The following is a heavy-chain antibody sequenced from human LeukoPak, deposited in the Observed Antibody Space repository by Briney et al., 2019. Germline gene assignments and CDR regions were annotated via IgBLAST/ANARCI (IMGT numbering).Heavy chain of an antibody. CDR3: ARVVVPDGEYVGYYYYYYMDV. Sequence: SETLSLTCTVSGGSISSYYWSWIRQPPGKGLEWIGYIYYSGSTNYNPSLKSRVTISVDTSKNQFSLKLSSVTAADTAVYYCARVVVPDGEYVGYYYYYYMDVWGKGTTVTIS. CDR1: GGSISSYY. D-gene: IGHD4-17*01. CDR2: IYYSGST. J-gene: IGHJ6*03. V-gene: IGHV4-59*01.